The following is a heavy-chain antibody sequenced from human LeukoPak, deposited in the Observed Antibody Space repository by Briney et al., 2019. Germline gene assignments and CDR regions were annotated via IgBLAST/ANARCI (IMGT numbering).Heavy chain of an antibody. CDR2: IYYSGST. D-gene: IGHD3-10*01. CDR3: ARASITMVRGVIPPDY. CDR1: GGSISSGDYY. V-gene: IGHV4-30-4*01. Sequence: PSETLSLTCTVSGGSISSGDYYWSWIRQPPGKGLEWIGYIYYSGSTYYNPSLKSRVTISVDTSKNQFSLKLSSVTAADTAVYYCARASITMVRGVIPPDYWGQGTLVTVSS. J-gene: IGHJ4*02.